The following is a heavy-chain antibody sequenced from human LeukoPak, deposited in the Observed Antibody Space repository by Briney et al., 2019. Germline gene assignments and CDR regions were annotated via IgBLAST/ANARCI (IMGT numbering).Heavy chain of an antibody. CDR2: VYQNGDT. V-gene: IGHV4-30-2*06. J-gene: IGHJ4*02. Sequence: SETLSLTCTVSGGSMTSGENYWSWVRQSPAKGLEWIGYVYQNGDTYYSPSHRSRVAISLDRSRNQFSLKLRFVTAADTAVYYCAGTMESGSFSTFDYWGQGTLVTVSS. CDR1: GGSMTSGENY. CDR3: AGTMESGSFSTFDY. D-gene: IGHD1-26*01.